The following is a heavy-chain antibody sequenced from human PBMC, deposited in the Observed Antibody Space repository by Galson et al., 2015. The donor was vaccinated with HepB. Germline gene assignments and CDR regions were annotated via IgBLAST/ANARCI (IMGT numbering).Heavy chain of an antibody. J-gene: IGHJ3*02. CDR2: IIPILGIA. V-gene: IGHV1-69*04. CDR1: GGTFSSYT. Sequence: SCKASGGTFSSYTISWVRQAHGQGLEWMGRIIPILGIANYAQKFQGRVTITADKSTSTAYMELSSLRSEDTAVYYCARDRGIAVAGLDIWGQGTMVTVSS. CDR3: ARDRGIAVAGLDI. D-gene: IGHD6-19*01.